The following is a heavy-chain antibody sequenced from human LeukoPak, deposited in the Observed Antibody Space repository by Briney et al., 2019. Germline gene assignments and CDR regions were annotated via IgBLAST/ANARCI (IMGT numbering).Heavy chain of an antibody. CDR3: ARDLHESVVAATPGAFDI. Sequence: GASVNVSCKASGYTFTSYGISWVRQAPGQGLEWMGWISAYNGNTNYAQKLQGRVTMTTDTSTSTAYMELRSLRSDDTAVYYCARDLHESVVAATPGAFDIWGQGTMVTVSS. CDR2: ISAYNGNT. D-gene: IGHD2-15*01. J-gene: IGHJ3*02. V-gene: IGHV1-18*01. CDR1: GYTFTSYG.